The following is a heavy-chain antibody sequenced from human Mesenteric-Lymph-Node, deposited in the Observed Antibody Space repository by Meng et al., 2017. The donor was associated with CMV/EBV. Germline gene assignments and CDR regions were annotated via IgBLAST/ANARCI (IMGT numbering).Heavy chain of an antibody. J-gene: IGHJ4*02. V-gene: IGHV4-4*02. D-gene: IGHD1-26*01. Sequence: AVSGDSIGGGNWRTWVRQPPGKGLEWLGEVYHSGNTNYNRSLKSRLTISLDKSTNQVFLHLTSVTAADTAVYYCARPQSGGYSFPDWGPGTLVTVSS. CDR3: ARPQSGGYSFPD. CDR2: VYHSGNT. CDR1: GDSIGGGNW.